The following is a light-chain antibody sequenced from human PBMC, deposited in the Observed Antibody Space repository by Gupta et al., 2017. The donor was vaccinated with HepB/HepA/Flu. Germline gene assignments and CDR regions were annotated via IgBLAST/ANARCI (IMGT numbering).Light chain of an antibody. CDR2: AAS. CDR1: QIINSY. J-gene: IGKJ4*01. V-gene: IGKV1-39*01. CDR3: QRYDITPLT. Sequence: DTQMMHSPSSLSAFVGDRVTITCRARQIINSYLNWYQQKAREAPKLLIYAASNLHSGVPTRLSGRGSGADFTLTISMQPPEDLTTYYCQRYDITPLTFGGGTKVEIK.